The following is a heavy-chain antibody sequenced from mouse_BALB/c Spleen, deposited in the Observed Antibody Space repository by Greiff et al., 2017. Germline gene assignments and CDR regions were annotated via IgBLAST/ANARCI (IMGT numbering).Heavy chain of an antibody. D-gene: IGHD1-1*02. CDR3: ARWDGDYFDY. CDR2: IDPSDSET. Sequence: VQLQQPGAELVKPGAPVKLSCKASGYTFTSYWMNWVKQRPGRGLEWIGRIDPSDSETHYNQKFKDKATLTVDKSSSTAYIQLSSLTSEDSAVYYCARWDGDYFDYWGQGTTLTVSS. V-gene: IGHV1-69*02. CDR1: GYTFTSYW. J-gene: IGHJ2*01.